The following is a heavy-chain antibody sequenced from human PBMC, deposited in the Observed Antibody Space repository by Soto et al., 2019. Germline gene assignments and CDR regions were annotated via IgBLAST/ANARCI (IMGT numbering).Heavy chain of an antibody. CDR3: ASGYCSGGNCYSMSAFDI. CDR2: ISSSSSTI. V-gene: IGHV3-48*01. D-gene: IGHD2-15*01. CDR1: GFTFSTYN. Sequence: PGGPLRLSCAASGFTFSTYNMNWVRQAPGKGLEWVSYISSSSSTIYYADSVKGRFTISRDNAKNSLYLQMNSLRAEDTAVYYCASGYCSGGNCYSMSAFDIWGQGTMVTVSS. J-gene: IGHJ3*02.